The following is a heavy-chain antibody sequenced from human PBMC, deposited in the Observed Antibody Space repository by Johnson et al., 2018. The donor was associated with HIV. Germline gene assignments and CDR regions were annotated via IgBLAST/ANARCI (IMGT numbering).Heavy chain of an antibody. CDR1: GFTFSSYA. Sequence: QVQLVESGGRVVRPGGSLRLSCAASGFTFSSYAMHWVRQAPGKGLAWVAVISYDGSNKYYADPVKGRFTTSRDNSKNTPDLQMNSLRAEDTAVYYCAKVRRGSSWYIAFDIWGQGTMVTVSS. D-gene: IGHD6-13*01. CDR3: AKVRRGSSWYIAFDI. J-gene: IGHJ3*02. V-gene: IGHV3-30*04. CDR2: ISYDGSNK.